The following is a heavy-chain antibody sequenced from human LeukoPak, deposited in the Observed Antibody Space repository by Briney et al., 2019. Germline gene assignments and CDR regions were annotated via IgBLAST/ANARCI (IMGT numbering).Heavy chain of an antibody. Sequence: ASVKVSCKASGYSFTNYAMNWVRQAPGQGLEFMGWIHPTTGNPAYAQGSSGRFVFSLDTSVTTTYLQINDLKAEDTAVYFCARALDSLGGLSLPGYWGQGTLVTVSS. CDR3: ARALDSLGGLSLPGY. CDR2: IHPTTGNP. J-gene: IGHJ4*02. V-gene: IGHV7-4-1*02. CDR1: GYSFTNYA. D-gene: IGHD3-16*02.